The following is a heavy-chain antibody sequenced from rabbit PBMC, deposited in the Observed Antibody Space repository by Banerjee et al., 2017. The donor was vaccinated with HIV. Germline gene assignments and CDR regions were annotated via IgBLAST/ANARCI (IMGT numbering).Heavy chain of an antibody. D-gene: IGHD1-1*01. CDR2: IDPVFGKT. CDR3: ASQEWDYFGL. CDR1: GFDFNSYY. J-gene: IGHJ4*01. Sequence: QLKESGGGLVQPGGSLKLSCKTSGFDFNSYYMNWLRQAPGKGLEWIGYIDPVFGKTYYANWVNGRFTISSHNAQNTLYLRLNSLTAADTATYFCASQEWDYFGLWGQGTLVTVS. V-gene: IGHV1S7*01.